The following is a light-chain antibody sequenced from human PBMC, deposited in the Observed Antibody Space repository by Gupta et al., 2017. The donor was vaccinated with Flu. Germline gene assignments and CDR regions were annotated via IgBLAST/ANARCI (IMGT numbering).Light chain of an antibody. V-gene: IGLV1-36*01. CDR2: YND. Sequence: SNNVTHAVNWYQQLPGKAPKLLIYYNDLLPSGVSDRFSGSKSGSSASLIIRGLQSEDEADYYCAVWDDSLNGRVFGGGTKLTVL. CDR3: AVWDDSLNGRV. J-gene: IGLJ3*02. CDR1: SNNVTHA.